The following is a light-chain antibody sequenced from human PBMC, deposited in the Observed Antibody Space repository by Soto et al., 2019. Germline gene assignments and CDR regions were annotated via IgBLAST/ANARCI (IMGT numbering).Light chain of an antibody. V-gene: IGKV3-20*01. Sequence: ETVVTQSPGTLSLSPGEGATLSCRASQSVDSRYLAWYQQKPGQAHRLLIHGTSNRASGIPDRFSGSGSGTDFTLTISRLEPEDFAVYYCQQYGTAPYTFGQGTTLEFK. CDR2: GTS. CDR1: QSVDSRY. CDR3: QQYGTAPYT. J-gene: IGKJ2*01.